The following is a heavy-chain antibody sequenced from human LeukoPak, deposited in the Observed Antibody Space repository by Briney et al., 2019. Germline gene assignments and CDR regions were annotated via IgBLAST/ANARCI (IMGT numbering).Heavy chain of an antibody. CDR1: GYSISSGYY. CDR3: ARQPYYYDSSGYMYYFDY. V-gene: IGHV4-38-2*02. Sequence: SETLSLTCTVSGYSISSGYYWGWIRQPPGKGLEWIGSIYHSGSTYYNPSLKSRVTISVDTSKNQFSLKLSSVTAADTAVYYCARQPYYYDSSGYMYYFDYWGQGTLVTVSS. J-gene: IGHJ4*02. CDR2: IYHSGST. D-gene: IGHD3-22*01.